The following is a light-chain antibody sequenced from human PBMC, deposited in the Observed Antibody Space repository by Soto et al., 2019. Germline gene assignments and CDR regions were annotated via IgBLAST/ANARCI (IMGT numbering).Light chain of an antibody. J-gene: IGLJ2*01. Sequence: QSALTQPASVSGSPGQSITVSCTGTNTDVGGYNYVSWYQQHPGKVPKLMIYEVTKRPSGVPDRFSGSKSGNTASLTVSGLQAEDEADYYCSSYAGSDNYVLFGGGTKVTVL. CDR3: SSYAGSDNYVL. V-gene: IGLV2-8*01. CDR1: NTDVGGYNY. CDR2: EVT.